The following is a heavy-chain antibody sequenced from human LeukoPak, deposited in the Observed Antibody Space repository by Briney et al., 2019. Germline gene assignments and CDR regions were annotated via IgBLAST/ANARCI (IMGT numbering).Heavy chain of an antibody. CDR1: GFTFSSYG. D-gene: IGHD3-10*01. CDR2: ISYDGSNK. Sequence: GGSLRLSCAASGFTFSSYGMHWVRQAPGKGLEWVAVISYDGSNKYYADSVKGRFTISRDNSKNTLYLQMNSLRAEDTAVYYCAKGLWFGEEDYWGQGTLVTVSS. CDR3: AKGLWFGEEDY. V-gene: IGHV3-30*18. J-gene: IGHJ4*02.